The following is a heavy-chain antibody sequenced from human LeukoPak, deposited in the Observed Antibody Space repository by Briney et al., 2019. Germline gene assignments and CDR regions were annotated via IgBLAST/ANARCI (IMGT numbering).Heavy chain of an antibody. CDR1: GYTFTSYA. CDR3: ARDRSLLGMDV. CDR2: INAGNGNT. J-gene: IGHJ6*02. D-gene: IGHD1-26*01. V-gene: IGHV1-3*01. Sequence: VASVKVSCKASGYTFTSYAMHWVRQAPGQRLEWMGWINAGNGNTKYSQKFQGRVTITRDTSACTAYMELSSLRSEDTAVYYCARDRSLLGMDVWGQGTTVTVSS.